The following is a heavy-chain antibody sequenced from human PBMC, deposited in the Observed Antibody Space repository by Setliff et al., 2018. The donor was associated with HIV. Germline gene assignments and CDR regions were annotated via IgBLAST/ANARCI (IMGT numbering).Heavy chain of an antibody. Sequence: SETLSLTCAVSGHSISSGYFCGWIRQTPGKGLEWIGSMHHSGDTYYNPSLRSRVIISVDTSRNLFSLRLASVTAADTAVYYCARDPGDYDRKFDHWGQGALVTVSS. CDR2: MHHSGDT. V-gene: IGHV4-38-2*02. D-gene: IGHD3-22*01. CDR1: GHSISSGYF. J-gene: IGHJ4*02. CDR3: ARDPGDYDRKFDH.